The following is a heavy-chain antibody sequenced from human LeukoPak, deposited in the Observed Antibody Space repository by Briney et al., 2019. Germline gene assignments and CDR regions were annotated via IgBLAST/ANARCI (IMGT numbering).Heavy chain of an antibody. CDR1: GFTFSTYA. D-gene: IGHD2-2*01. Sequence: GGSLRLSCSASGFTFSTYAMYWVRQAPGKGLEYVSVISSNGGSTYYADSVKGRFTISRDNAKNSLFLQMNRLRDEDTAVYHCARGPTSSYFFDYWGQGILVTVSS. CDR3: ARGPTSSYFFDY. J-gene: IGHJ4*02. V-gene: IGHV3-64*04. CDR2: ISSNGGST.